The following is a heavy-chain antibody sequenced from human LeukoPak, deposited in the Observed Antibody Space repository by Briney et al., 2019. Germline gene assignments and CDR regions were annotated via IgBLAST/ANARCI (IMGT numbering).Heavy chain of an antibody. CDR3: AREGGVHPYYDSNWFDP. Sequence: ASVKVSCKASGYTFTSYGISWVRQAPGQGLEWMGWISAYNGNTNYAQKFQGRVTITTDESTSTAYMELSSLRSEDTAVYYCAREGGVHPYYDSNWFDPWGQGTLVTVSS. D-gene: IGHD3-22*01. CDR2: ISAYNGNT. J-gene: IGHJ5*02. V-gene: IGHV1-18*01. CDR1: GYTFTSYG.